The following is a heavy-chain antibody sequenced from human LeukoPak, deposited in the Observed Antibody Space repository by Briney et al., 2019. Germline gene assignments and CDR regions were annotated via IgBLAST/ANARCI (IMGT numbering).Heavy chain of an antibody. CDR3: ARTEHIVVVKDAFDI. J-gene: IGHJ3*02. CDR2: IIPILGIA. V-gene: IGHV1-69*04. D-gene: IGHD2-21*01. CDR1: GGTFSSYA. Sequence: GASVKVSCKASGGTFSSYAISWVRQAPGQGLEWMGRIIPILGIANYAQKFQGRVTITADKSTSTAYMELSSLRSEDTAEYYCARTEHIVVVKDAFDIWGQGTMVTVSS.